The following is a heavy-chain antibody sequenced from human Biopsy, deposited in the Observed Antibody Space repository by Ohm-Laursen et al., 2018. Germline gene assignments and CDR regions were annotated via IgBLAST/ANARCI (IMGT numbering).Heavy chain of an antibody. Sequence: SDTLSLTCCVSGGSMTGYEWSWIRLAPGKGLEWIGYIYYSGGTKYNPSLASRVTFSVDMFKSQFSLKLYSVTAADAAVYYCARVEAGTYDALDIWGQGTLVAVSS. CDR3: ARVEAGTYDALDI. J-gene: IGHJ3*02. D-gene: IGHD1-26*01. CDR2: IYYSGGT. CDR1: GGSMTGYE. V-gene: IGHV4-59*07.